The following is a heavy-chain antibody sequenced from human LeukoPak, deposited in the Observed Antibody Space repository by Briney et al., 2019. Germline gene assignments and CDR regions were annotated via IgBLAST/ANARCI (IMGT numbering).Heavy chain of an antibody. D-gene: IGHD5-18*01. V-gene: IGHV3-23*01. CDR1: GFTFSSYA. J-gene: IGHJ4*02. Sequence: GGSLRLSCAASGFTFSSYAMSWVRQAPGKGLEWVSSISGSGGSIYYADSVKGRFTISRDNFKNTLYLQMNSLRAEDTAVYYCAKLSGGGYSYGYTATFDYWGQGTLVTVSS. CDR2: ISGSGGSI. CDR3: AKLSGGGYSYGYTATFDY.